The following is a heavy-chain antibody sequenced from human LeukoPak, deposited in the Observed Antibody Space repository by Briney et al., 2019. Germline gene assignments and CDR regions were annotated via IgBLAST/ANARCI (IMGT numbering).Heavy chain of an antibody. CDR1: GFTFSSYS. D-gene: IGHD2-21*02. V-gene: IGHV3-21*04. CDR3: AKEVTGTGKAFGF. Sequence: KPGGSLRLSCAASGFTFSSYSMNWVRQAPGKGLEWVSSISSSSSYIYYADSVKGRFTISRDNAKNSLYLQMNSLRAEDTAVYYCAKEVTGTGKAFGFWGQGTLVTVSS. CDR2: ISSSSSYI. J-gene: IGHJ4*02.